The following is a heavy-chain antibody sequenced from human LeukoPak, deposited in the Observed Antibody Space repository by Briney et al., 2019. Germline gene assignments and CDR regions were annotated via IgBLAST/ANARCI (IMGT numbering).Heavy chain of an antibody. J-gene: IGHJ1*01. CDR3: ARDEVVEGFQH. CDR2: INPSGGST. D-gene: IGHD3-22*01. CDR1: GYTFTSYY. V-gene: IGHV1-46*01. Sequence: ASVKVSCKASGYTFTSYYMHWVRQAPGQGLEWMGIINPSGGSTSYAQKFQGRVTMTRDTSTSTVYMELSSLKSEDTAVYYCARDEVVEGFQHWGQGTLVTASS.